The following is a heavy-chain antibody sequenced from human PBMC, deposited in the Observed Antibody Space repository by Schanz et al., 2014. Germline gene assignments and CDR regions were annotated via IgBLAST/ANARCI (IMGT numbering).Heavy chain of an antibody. CDR3: ARDPEDIGVIPAAILFDH. D-gene: IGHD2-2*02. V-gene: IGHV3-7*01. Sequence: EVQLVESGGGLVQPGGSLRLSCAVSGFTFSSHWMSWVRQAPGKGLEWVANIKQDGSEKYYVESLKGRFTISRDNAKNSLYLQINSLGVEDTAVYYCARDPEDIGVIPAAILFDHWGQGTLVTVAS. J-gene: IGHJ4*02. CDR2: IKQDGSEK. CDR1: GFTFSSHW.